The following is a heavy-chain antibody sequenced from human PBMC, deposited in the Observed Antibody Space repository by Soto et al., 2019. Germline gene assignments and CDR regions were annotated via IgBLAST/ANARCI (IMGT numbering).Heavy chain of an antibody. D-gene: IGHD2-2*01. Sequence: SETLSLTCSVSGGSIGNYYWNWIRQPAGKGLEWIGRIYASGSTTYNPSLKSRVTMSVDMAKNQFSLKLGSVTAADTAIYYCARSSHKESWFDPWGQGTLVTVSS. CDR3: ARSSHKESWFDP. CDR2: IYASGST. J-gene: IGHJ5*02. V-gene: IGHV4-4*07. CDR1: GGSIGNYY.